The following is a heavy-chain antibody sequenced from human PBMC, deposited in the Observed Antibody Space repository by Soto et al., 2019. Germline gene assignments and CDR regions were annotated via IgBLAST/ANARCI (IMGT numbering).Heavy chain of an antibody. CDR1: GDSVYGDF. V-gene: IGHV4-59*02. CDR2: IYYSGST. Sequence: PSDTLSLTCTVSGDSVYGDFWSWIRQPPGKALEWIGYIYYSGSTNYNPTLKGRGTMSVDTSKNQISLTLRSVTAADTAVYYCARSFSACFDHRGQGSLGTVCS. CDR3: ARSFSACFDH. J-gene: IGHJ4*02.